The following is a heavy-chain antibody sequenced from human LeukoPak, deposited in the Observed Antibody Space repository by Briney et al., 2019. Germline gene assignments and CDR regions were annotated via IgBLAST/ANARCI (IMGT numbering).Heavy chain of an antibody. J-gene: IGHJ4*02. CDR1: GYTFTSYG. CDR2: ISAYNGNT. V-gene: IGHV1-18*01. CDR3: ARVRRKVIAAAGTSTSADY. Sequence: ASVKVSCKASGYTFTSYGISWVRQAPGQGLEWMGWISAYNGNTNYAQKLQGRVTMTTDTSTSTAYMELRSLRSDDTAVYYCARVRRKVIAAAGTSTSADYWGQGTWSPSPQ. D-gene: IGHD6-13*01.